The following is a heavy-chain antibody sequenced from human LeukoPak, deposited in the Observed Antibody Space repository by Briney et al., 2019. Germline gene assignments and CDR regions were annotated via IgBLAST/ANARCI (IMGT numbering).Heavy chain of an antibody. CDR3: ARELLYYDFWSGYYRNNWFDP. J-gene: IGHJ5*02. CDR2: INPNSGGT. V-gene: IGHV1-2*02. D-gene: IGHD3-3*01. Sequence: AASVKVSCKASGYTFTGYYMHWVRQAPGQGLEWMGWINPNSGGTNYAQKFQGRVTMTRDTSISTAYMELSRLRSDDTAVYYCARELLYYDFWSGYYRNNWFDPWGQGTLVTVSS. CDR1: GYTFTGYY.